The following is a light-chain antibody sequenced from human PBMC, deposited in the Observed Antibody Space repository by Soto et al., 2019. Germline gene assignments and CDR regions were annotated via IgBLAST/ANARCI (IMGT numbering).Light chain of an antibody. CDR3: QQYDNSPLT. Sequence: EIVLTQSPGTLSLSPGERATLSCRASQSVSSSFLAWYQQQPGQAPRLLIYGASSRATGIPDRFSGSGSGTDFTLTISRLEPEDFAVYYCQQYDNSPLTFGRGTKVEIK. CDR1: QSVSSSF. V-gene: IGKV3-20*01. CDR2: GAS. J-gene: IGKJ4*01.